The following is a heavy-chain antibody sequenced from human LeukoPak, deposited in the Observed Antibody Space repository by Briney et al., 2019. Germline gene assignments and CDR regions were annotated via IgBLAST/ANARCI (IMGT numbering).Heavy chain of an antibody. CDR2: INKDGRST. J-gene: IGHJ6*03. CDR3: VRDVRGIGQDYYYMDV. Sequence: GGSLRLSCAASGMIFNNHWMHWVRQAPGKGLVWVARINKDGRSTTYADSVKGRFTISRDNAKNTLSLQMNSLRAEDTALYYCVRDVRGIGQDYYYMDVWGKGTTVTVSS. D-gene: IGHD3/OR15-3a*01. V-gene: IGHV3-74*01. CDR1: GMIFNNHW.